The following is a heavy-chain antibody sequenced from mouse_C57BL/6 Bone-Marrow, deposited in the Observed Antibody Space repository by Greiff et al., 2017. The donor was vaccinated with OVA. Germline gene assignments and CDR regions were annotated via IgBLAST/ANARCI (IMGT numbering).Heavy chain of an antibody. CDR1: GYTFTSYG. V-gene: IGHV1-81*01. J-gene: IGHJ3*01. Sequence: QVQLQQSGAELARPGASVKLSCKASGYTFTSYGISWVKQSTGKGLEWIGEIYPKSGNTYYNEKFKGKATLTADKSSSTAYMELRSLTSEDSAVYFCARDWAWFAYWGQGTLVTVSA. D-gene: IGHD4-1*01. CDR3: ARDWAWFAY. CDR2: IYPKSGNT.